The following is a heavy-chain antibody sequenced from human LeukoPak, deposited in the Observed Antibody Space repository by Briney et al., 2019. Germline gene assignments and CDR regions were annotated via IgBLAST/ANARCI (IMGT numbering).Heavy chain of an antibody. J-gene: IGHJ6*02. V-gene: IGHV3-23*01. D-gene: IGHD3-10*01. CDR2: ISGSGGTT. CDR1: GFTFGSYA. CDR3: ARDYSDSGGYWSRPVGGMDV. Sequence: GGSLRLSCAASGFTFGSYAMSWVRQAPGKGLEWVSTISGSGGTTYYADSVKGRLTISRDISKNTLFLQMNSLRAEDTALYYCARDYSDSGGYWSRPVGGMDVWGQGTTVTVSS.